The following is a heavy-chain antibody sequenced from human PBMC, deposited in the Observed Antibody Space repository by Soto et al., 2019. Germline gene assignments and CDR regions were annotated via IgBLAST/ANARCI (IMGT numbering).Heavy chain of an antibody. D-gene: IGHD1-1*01. J-gene: IGHJ4*02. V-gene: IGHV3-74*01. CDR1: GFDSSYYW. CDR3: ARGTRPSSAGTGAY. Sequence: SLRLSCALSGFDSSYYWIQWFRQSPGKGLEWVSRIDPDGTTTNYADSVKGRFSVSRDNAKKTIYLQMNSLTADDTALYYCARGTRPSSAGTGAYWGQGTLVTVSS. CDR2: IDPDGTTT.